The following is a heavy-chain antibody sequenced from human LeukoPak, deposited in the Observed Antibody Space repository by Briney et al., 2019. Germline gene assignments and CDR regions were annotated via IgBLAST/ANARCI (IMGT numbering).Heavy chain of an antibody. Sequence: ASVKVSCKGSGYTFSYFGINSVRQAPGQGLEWMGWINGYNGNTNYAQKSEGRLSLTTDTATSTVYMELKNLTPDDTAVYFCARGLDAASGLANFDYWGQGTLITVSS. D-gene: IGHD1-1*01. CDR3: ARGLDAASGLANFDY. CDR1: GYTFSYFG. V-gene: IGHV1-18*01. J-gene: IGHJ4*02. CDR2: INGYNGNT.